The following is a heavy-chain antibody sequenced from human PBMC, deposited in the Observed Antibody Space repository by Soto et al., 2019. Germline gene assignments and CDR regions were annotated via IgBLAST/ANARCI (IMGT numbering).Heavy chain of an antibody. CDR2: INHSGST. CDR1: GGSFSGYY. V-gene: IGHV4-34*01. Sequence: SETLSLTCAVYGGSFSGYYWSWIRQPPGKGLEWIGEINHSGSTNYNPSLKSRVTISVDTSKNQFSLKLSSVTAADTAVYYCACQGWLRFAFDIWGQGTMVTVSS. CDR3: ACQGWLRFAFDI. J-gene: IGHJ3*02. D-gene: IGHD5-12*01.